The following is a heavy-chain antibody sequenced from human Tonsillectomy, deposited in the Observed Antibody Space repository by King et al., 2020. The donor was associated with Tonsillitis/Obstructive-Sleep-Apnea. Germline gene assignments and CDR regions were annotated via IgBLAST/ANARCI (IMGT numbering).Heavy chain of an antibody. CDR3: ARGGSTYYYYYMDV. D-gene: IGHD3-10*01. CDR2: MNPNNGNT. V-gene: IGHV1-8*01. J-gene: IGHJ6*03. CDR1: GYTFTSYD. Sequence: VQLVESGAEVKKPGASVKVSCKASGYTFTSYDINWVRQATGQGLEWMGWMNPNNGNTGYAQKFQGRVTMTRNTSISTAYMELSSLRSEDTAVYYCARGGSTYYYYYMDVWGKGTTVTVSS.